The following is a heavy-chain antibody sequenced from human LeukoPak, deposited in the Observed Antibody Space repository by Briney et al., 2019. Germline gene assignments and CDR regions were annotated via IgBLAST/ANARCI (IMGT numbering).Heavy chain of an antibody. CDR1: GFTFSSYW. J-gene: IGHJ4*02. CDR3: AKGQELDDGVFDS. Sequence: PGGSLRLSCAASGFTFSSYWMSWVRQAPGQGLEWVSTIRSNGDTAYNADSVRGRFAISRDNSKNALFLQMNSLRVEDTAIYYCAKGQELDDGVFDSWGQGTLVTVSS. CDR2: IRSNGDTA. D-gene: IGHD1-1*01. V-gene: IGHV3-23*01.